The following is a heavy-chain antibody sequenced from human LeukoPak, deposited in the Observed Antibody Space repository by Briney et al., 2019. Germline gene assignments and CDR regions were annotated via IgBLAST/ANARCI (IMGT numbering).Heavy chain of an antibody. CDR1: GYSFTSYY. D-gene: IGHD1-26*01. V-gene: IGHV1-46*01. CDR2: INPSGGST. Sequence: GASVKVSCKTSGYSFTSYYIHWVRQAPGQGLEWMGIINPSGGSTTYAQKFLGRLTMASDTSTSTVYMELSSLRSEDTAMYYCARSSAYYNEADIWGQGTMVTVSS. J-gene: IGHJ3*02. CDR3: ARSSAYYNEADI.